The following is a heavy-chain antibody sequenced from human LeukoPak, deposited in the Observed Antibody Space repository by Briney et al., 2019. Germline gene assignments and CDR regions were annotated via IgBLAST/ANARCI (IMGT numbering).Heavy chain of an antibody. J-gene: IGHJ5*02. Sequence: YIHXXRQAPGQGLEWMAWINPNSGDTNYAQMFQGRVTVTRDTSISTVYMELSRLRYDDTAIYYCARAREVTGLTPWGQGTLVTVSS. CDR2: INPNSGDT. D-gene: IGHD3-9*01. CDR3: ARAREVTGLTP. CDR1: Y. V-gene: IGHV1-2*02.